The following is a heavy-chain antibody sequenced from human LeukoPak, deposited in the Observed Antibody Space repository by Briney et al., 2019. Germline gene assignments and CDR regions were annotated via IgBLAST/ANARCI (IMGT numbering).Heavy chain of an antibody. V-gene: IGHV4-61*08. D-gene: IGHD3-9*01. J-gene: IGHJ4*02. CDR3: GRHSAKGILTGYYEGGYFDY. Sequence: SETLSLTCTVSGGSISSGGYYWSWIRQPPGKGLEWIGYSYYSGSTNYNPSLKSRVTISVDTSKNQFSLKLSSVTAADTAVYYCGRHSAKGILTGYYEGGYFDYWGQGTLVTVSS. CDR1: GGSISSGGYY. CDR2: SYYSGST.